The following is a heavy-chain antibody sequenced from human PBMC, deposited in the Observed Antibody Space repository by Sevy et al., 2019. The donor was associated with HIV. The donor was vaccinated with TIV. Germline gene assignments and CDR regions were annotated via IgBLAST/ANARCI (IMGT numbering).Heavy chain of an antibody. D-gene: IGHD1-26*01. CDR2: IIPIFGKA. V-gene: IGHV1-69*13. Sequence: ASVKVSCKASGGTFSSYAISWVRQAPGQGLEWMGGIIPIFGKANYAQKFQGRVTITADESTSKAYMELSSLRSEDTAVYYCAREGGDSGIVGATRAFDIWGQGTMVTVSS. CDR3: AREGGDSGIVGATRAFDI. J-gene: IGHJ3*02. CDR1: GGTFSSYA.